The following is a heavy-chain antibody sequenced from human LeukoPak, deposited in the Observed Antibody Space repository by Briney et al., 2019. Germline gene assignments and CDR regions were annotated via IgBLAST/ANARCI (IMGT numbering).Heavy chain of an antibody. Sequence: GASVKVSCKASGYTFTGCYMHWVRQAPGQGLEWMGRINPNSGGTNYAQKFQGRVTMTRDTSISTAYMELSRLRSDDTAVYYCARSYGDYGNHYYCMDVWGKGTTVTVSS. CDR2: INPNSGGT. CDR3: ARSYGDYGNHYYCMDV. CDR1: GYTFTGCY. D-gene: IGHD4-17*01. V-gene: IGHV1-2*06. J-gene: IGHJ6*03.